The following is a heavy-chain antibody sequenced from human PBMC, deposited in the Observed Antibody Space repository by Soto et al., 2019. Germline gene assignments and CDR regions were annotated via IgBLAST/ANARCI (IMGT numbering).Heavy chain of an antibody. CDR3: ARDLKLLWFGELPEHYYYYGMDV. Sequence: ASVKVSCKASGYTFTSYYMHWVRQAPGQGLEWMGIINPSGGSTSYAQKFQGRVTMTRDTSTSTVYMELSSLRSEDTAVYYCARDLKLLWFGELPEHYYYYGMDVWGQGTTVTVSS. V-gene: IGHV1-46*01. D-gene: IGHD3-10*01. CDR1: GYTFTSYY. J-gene: IGHJ6*02. CDR2: INPSGGST.